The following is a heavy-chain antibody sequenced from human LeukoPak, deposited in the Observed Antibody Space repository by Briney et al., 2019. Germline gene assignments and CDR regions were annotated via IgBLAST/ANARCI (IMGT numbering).Heavy chain of an antibody. CDR1: GHSFTSYW. Sequence: GESLKISCKGSGHSFTSYWIGWVRQMPGKGLEWMGIIYPIDSDTKYSPSFQGQVTISADKSISTAYLHWNTLKASDTAMYYCAASRGLIIGDAFDIWGQGTMVTVSS. CDR2: IYPIDSDT. J-gene: IGHJ3*02. V-gene: IGHV5-51*01. D-gene: IGHD3-10*01. CDR3: AASRGLIIGDAFDI.